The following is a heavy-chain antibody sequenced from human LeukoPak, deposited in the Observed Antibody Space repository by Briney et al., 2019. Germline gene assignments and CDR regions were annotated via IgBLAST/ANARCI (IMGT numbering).Heavy chain of an antibody. Sequence: SVEVSCKASGGTFSSYAISWVRQAPGQGLEWMGGIIPIFGTANYAQKFQGRVTMTRDTSISTAYMELSGLRSDDTAVYFCARGVVVTGTDYWGQGTLVTVSS. CDR3: ARGVVVTGTDY. CDR1: GGTFSSYA. CDR2: IIPIFGTA. V-gene: IGHV1-69*05. D-gene: IGHD2-2*01. J-gene: IGHJ4*02.